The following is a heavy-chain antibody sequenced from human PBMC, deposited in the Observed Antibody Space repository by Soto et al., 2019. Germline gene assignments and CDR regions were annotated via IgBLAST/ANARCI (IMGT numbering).Heavy chain of an antibody. Sequence: EVELVESGGGLVQPGGSLRLSCAASGSPFSTYSMSWVRQAPGKGLEWISYISASTLTTFYADSVKGRFTISRDTAQNSLYLQMNSLRDEDTAVYYCARAPQLVAPAATGFDSWGQGTLVTVSS. V-gene: IGHV3-48*02. CDR1: GSPFSTYS. J-gene: IGHJ4*02. CDR3: ARAPQLVAPAATGFDS. D-gene: IGHD2-2*01. CDR2: ISASTLTT.